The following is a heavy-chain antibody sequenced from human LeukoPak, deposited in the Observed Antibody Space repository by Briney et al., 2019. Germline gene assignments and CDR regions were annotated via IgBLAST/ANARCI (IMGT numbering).Heavy chain of an antibody. J-gene: IGHJ4*02. CDR1: GFTFSSYS. D-gene: IGHD6-19*01. Sequence: GGSLRLSCAASGFTFSSYSMNWVRQAPGKGLEWVSSISSSSSYIYYADSVKGRFTISRDNAKNSLYLQMNSLRAEDTAVYYCARSSSGWTTATFDYWGQGTLVTVSS. CDR2: ISSSSSYI. V-gene: IGHV3-21*01. CDR3: ARSSSGWTTATFDY.